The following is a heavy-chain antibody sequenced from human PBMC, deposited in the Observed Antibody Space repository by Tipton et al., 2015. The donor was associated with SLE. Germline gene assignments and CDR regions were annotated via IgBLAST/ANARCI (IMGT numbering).Heavy chain of an antibody. V-gene: IGHV4-38-2*01. Sequence: TLSLTCAVSGYSISSGYYWGWIRQSPVKGLEWFGIVYRTAYSNPSLKSRVTVSVETSKNEVSLKLNSVTASDTAVYYCVSGVGNTGRFHYWGQGALVTVSS. CDR2: VYRTA. CDR3: VSGVGNTGRFHY. CDR1: GYSISSGYY. J-gene: IGHJ4*02. D-gene: IGHD1-14*01.